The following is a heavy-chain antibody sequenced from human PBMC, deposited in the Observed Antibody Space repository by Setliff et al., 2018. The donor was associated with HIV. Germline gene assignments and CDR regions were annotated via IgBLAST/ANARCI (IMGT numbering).Heavy chain of an antibody. J-gene: IGHJ4*02. CDR1: GYSISSGYY. CDR3: ASHANTVTTVFVDYFDY. CDR2: IYQTGVT. Sequence: KSSETLSLTCAVSGYSISSGYYWGWIRQPPGKGLEWIGSIYQTGVTYYNPSLKSRVTISVDTSKNQFSLNLSSVTAADTAIYYCASHANTVTTVFVDYFDYWGQGTLVTVSS. V-gene: IGHV4-38-2*01. D-gene: IGHD4-17*01.